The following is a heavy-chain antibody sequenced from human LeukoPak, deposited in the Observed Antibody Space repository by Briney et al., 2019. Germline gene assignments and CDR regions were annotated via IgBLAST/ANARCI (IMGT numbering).Heavy chain of an antibody. CDR2: ILFDGRNK. V-gene: IGHV3-33*01. CDR3: ARGVGYSGYDYWDY. Sequence: GGSLRLSCAASGITFSSYGMHRVRQAPGKGLEWVAVILFDGRNKYYTESVKGRFTISRDNSKNTLYLQMNSLRAEDTAVYYCARGVGYSGYDYWDYWGQGTLVTVSS. J-gene: IGHJ4*02. D-gene: IGHD5-12*01. CDR1: GITFSSYG.